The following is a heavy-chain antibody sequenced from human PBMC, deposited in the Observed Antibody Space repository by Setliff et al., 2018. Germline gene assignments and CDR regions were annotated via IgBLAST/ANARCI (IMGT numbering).Heavy chain of an antibody. CDR3: ARTPRGGNSAFDL. Sequence: SETLSLTCAVFGASISSNNWWSWVRQPPGMQLEWIGEIYHTENTNYNASLRSRVAISIDKSKSQYSLKLTSVAAADTAVYYCARTPRGGNSAFDLWGQGTMVTVSS. CDR1: GASISSNNW. CDR2: IYHTENT. J-gene: IGHJ3*01. V-gene: IGHV4-4*02. D-gene: IGHD2-21*02.